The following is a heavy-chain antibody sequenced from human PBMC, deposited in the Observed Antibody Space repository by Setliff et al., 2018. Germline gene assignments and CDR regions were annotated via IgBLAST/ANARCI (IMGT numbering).Heavy chain of an antibody. V-gene: IGHV4-59*12. J-gene: IGHJ4*02. CDR1: GGPISSYY. D-gene: IGHD6-6*01. CDR2: IYYSGST. Sequence: PSETLSLTCTVSGGPISSYYWSWIRQPPGKGLEWIGYIYYSGSTNYNPSLKSRVTISVDMSKNQFSLKVNSVTAADTAVYYCARGRNVAARLLDSWGRGTLVTVSS. CDR3: ARGRNVAARLLDS.